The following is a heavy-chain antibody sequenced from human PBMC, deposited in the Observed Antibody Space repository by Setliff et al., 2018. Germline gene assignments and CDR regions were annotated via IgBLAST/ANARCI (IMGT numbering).Heavy chain of an antibody. CDR2: IYTSWSS. J-gene: IGHJ6*03. D-gene: IGHD3-3*01. Sequence: TLSLTCTVSGGSISSAPYYWSWIRQPAGKGPEWIGHIYTSWSSNYNPSLKSRVTMSIDTSKNQFSLNLSSVTAADTAVYYCARVTGFLYIDVWGKGTTVTV. V-gene: IGHV4-61*09. CDR3: ARVTGFLYIDV. CDR1: GGSISSAPYY.